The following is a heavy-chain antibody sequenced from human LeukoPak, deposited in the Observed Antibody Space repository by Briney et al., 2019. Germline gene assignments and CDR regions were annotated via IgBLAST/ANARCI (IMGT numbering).Heavy chain of an antibody. V-gene: IGHV1-18*01. Sequence: ASVKVSCKASGYTFTSYGISWVRQAPGQGLEWMGWISAYNGNTNYAQKLQGRVTMTTDTSTSTAYMELRSLRSNDTAVYYCARRHRITIFGVVVYYFDYWGQGTLVTVSS. D-gene: IGHD3-3*01. CDR3: ARRHRITIFGVVVYYFDY. CDR2: ISAYNGNT. J-gene: IGHJ4*02. CDR1: GYTFTSYG.